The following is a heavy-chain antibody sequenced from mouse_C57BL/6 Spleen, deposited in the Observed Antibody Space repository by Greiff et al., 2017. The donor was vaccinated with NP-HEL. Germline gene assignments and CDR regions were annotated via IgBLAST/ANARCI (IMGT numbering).Heavy chain of an antibody. CDR3: ARRPPRSCTFDY. Sequence: QVQLQQSGPELVKPGASVKISCKASGYAFSSSWMHWVKQRPGQGLEWIGRIYPGDGDTNYNGKFKGKATLTADKSSSTAYMQLSSLTSEDSAVYCCARRPPRSCTFDYWGQGTTLTVSA. CDR2: IYPGDGDT. V-gene: IGHV1-82*01. CDR1: GYAFSSSW. J-gene: IGHJ2*01.